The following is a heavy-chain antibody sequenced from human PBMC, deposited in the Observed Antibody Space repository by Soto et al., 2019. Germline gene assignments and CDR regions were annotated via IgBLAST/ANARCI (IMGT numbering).Heavy chain of an antibody. Sequence: QVRLVQSGAEVKKPGASVKVSCKVSGYTLTELSMHWVRQAPGKGLEWRGGFDPEDGETIYAQKFQGRGTMTEDTSTDTACMELSSLRSEDTAVYYCAMGGYCSGGSCYAGNWFDPWGQGTLVTVSS. D-gene: IGHD2-15*01. CDR3: AMGGYCSGGSCYAGNWFDP. V-gene: IGHV1-24*01. J-gene: IGHJ5*02. CDR1: GYTLTELS. CDR2: FDPEDGET.